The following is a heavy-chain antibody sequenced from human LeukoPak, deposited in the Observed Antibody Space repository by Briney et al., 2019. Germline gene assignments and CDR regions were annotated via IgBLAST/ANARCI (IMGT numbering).Heavy chain of an antibody. CDR1: GGSISSYY. J-gene: IGHJ4*02. CDR3: ASTWEDTTVVAATGTLDY. D-gene: IGHD2-15*01. Sequence: SETLSLTCTVSGGSISSYYWSWIRQPPGKGLEWIGYIYYSGSTNYNPSLKSRVTISVDTSKNQFSLKLSSVTAADTAVYYCASTWEDTTVVAATGTLDYWGQGTLVTVSS. V-gene: IGHV4-59*12. CDR2: IYYSGST.